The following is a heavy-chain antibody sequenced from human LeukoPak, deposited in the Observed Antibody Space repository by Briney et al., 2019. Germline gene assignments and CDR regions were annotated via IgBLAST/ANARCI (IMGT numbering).Heavy chain of an antibody. CDR2: ISWDGGST. D-gene: IGHD6-13*01. Sequence: GGSLRLSCAASGFTFDDYAMHWVRQAPGKGLEWVSLISWDGGSTYYADSVKGRFTISRDNSKNSLYLQMNSLRAEDTALYYCAKDNGYISSWFIDYWGQGTLVTVSS. CDR1: GFTFDDYA. J-gene: IGHJ4*02. V-gene: IGHV3-43D*03. CDR3: AKDNGYISSWFIDY.